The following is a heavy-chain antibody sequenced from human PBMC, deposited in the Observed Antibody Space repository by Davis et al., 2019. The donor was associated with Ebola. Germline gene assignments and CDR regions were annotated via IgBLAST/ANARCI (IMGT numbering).Heavy chain of an antibody. J-gene: IGHJ5*02. CDR3: ARERWFDP. Sequence: AASVKVSCKASGYTFTSYYIHPVRQAPRQGLEWMGIINPSGGSTSYAQKFQGRVTMTRYTSTSTVYMELSSLRSDDTAVYYCARERWFDPWGTGKLVTVSS. CDR2: INPSGGST. CDR1: GYTFTSYY. V-gene: IGHV1-46*01.